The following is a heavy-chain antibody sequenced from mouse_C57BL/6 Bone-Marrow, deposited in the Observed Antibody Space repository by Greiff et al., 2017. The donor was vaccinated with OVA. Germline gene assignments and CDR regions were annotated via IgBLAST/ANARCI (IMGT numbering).Heavy chain of an antibody. CDR1: GYTFTDYY. CDR3: ARLAYYYGSSLDY. D-gene: IGHD1-1*01. J-gene: IGHJ2*01. CDR2: INPYNGGT. V-gene: IGHV1-19*01. Sequence: VQLQQSGPVLVKPGASVKMSCKASGYTFTDYYMNWVKQSHGKSLEWIGVINPYNGGTSYNQKFKGKATLTVDKSSSTAYMELNSLTSEDSAVYYCARLAYYYGSSLDYWGQGTTLTVSS.